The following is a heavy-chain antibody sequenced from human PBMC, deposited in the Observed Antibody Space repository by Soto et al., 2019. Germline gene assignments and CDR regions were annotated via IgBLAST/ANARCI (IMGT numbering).Heavy chain of an antibody. CDR3: ALRGYCTGDSCYSA. CDR1: GFSLSTSGVG. V-gene: IGHV2-5*02. Sequence: QITLKESGPTLVNPTQTLTLTCTFSGFSLSTSGVGVGWIRQPPGKALEWLAVIYWDDDKRYSPSLKSRLTITKDTSKNQVVLTMTNMDPVDTATYYCALRGYCTGDSCYSAWGQGTLVTVSS. CDR2: IYWDDDK. D-gene: IGHD2-15*01. J-gene: IGHJ5*02.